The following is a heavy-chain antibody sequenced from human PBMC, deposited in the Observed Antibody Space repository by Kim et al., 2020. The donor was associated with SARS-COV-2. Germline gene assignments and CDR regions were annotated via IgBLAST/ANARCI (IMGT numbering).Heavy chain of an antibody. J-gene: IGHJ6*02. Sequence: YADSVKGRFTISRDNSKSTLYLQMSSLRAEDTAVYYCARTLVLSGYYGMDVWGQGTTVTVSS. D-gene: IGHD3-10*01. CDR3: ARTLVLSGYYGMDV. V-gene: IGHV3-33*01.